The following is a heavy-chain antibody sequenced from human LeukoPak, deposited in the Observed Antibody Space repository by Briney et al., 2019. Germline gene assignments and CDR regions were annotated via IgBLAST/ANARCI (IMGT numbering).Heavy chain of an antibody. CDR1: GGTFSSYA. CDR2: IITIFGIA. Sequence: GASVKLSFKGSGGTFSSYAISWGRQPPGQGLEWMGMIITIFGIANYSQKFQGRVTITADRSTSTAYMELSSLRSEDTAVYYCARVGQNCSGGSCYFDYWGQGTLVTVSS. V-gene: IGHV1-69*04. J-gene: IGHJ4*02. CDR3: ARVGQNCSGGSCYFDY. D-gene: IGHD2-15*01.